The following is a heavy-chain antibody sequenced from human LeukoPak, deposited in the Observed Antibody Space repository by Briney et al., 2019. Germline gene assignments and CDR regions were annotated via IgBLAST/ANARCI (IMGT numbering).Heavy chain of an antibody. D-gene: IGHD6-13*01. Sequence: PSEILSLTCTVSGGSISSSSYYWGWIRQPPGKGLEWIGSIYYSGSTYYNPSLKSRVTISVDTSKNQFSLKLSSVTAADTAVYYCARGGIAAAGLGADYWGQGTLVTVSS. V-gene: IGHV4-39*01. CDR1: GGSISSSSYY. CDR2: IYYSGST. J-gene: IGHJ4*02. CDR3: ARGGIAAAGLGADY.